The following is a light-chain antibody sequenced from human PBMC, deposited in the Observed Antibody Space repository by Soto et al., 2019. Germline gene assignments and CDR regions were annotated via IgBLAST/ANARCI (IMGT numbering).Light chain of an antibody. Sequence: QSVLTQPASVSESAGQSITISCTGTSSDVGAYNYVSWYQQHPGKAPKLMIYEVSNRPSGVSTRFSGSKSGNTASLTISGLQADDEADYYCASWDVSLNAWVFGGGTKLTVL. V-gene: IGLV2-14*01. CDR3: ASWDVSLNAWV. J-gene: IGLJ3*02. CDR2: EVS. CDR1: SSDVGAYNY.